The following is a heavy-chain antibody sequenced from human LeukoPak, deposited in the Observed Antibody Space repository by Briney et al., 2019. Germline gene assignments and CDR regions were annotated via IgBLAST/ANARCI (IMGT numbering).Heavy chain of an antibody. J-gene: IGHJ4*02. CDR3: ARRLVVPAARFDY. V-gene: IGHV3-23*03. D-gene: IGHD2-2*01. Sequence: GGSLRLSCAASGFTFSSYGMSWVRQAPGKGLEWVSVIYSGGSTYYADSVKGRFTISRDNSKNSLYLQMNSLRAEDTAVYYCARRLVVPAARFDYWGQGTLVTVSS. CDR2: IYSGGST. CDR1: GFTFSSYG.